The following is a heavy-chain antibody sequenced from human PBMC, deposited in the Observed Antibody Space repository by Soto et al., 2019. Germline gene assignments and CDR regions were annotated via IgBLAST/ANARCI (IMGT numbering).Heavy chain of an antibody. CDR2: MSYTTTS. CDR3: ASIRRNYDFWSGYYSETSPGQIDY. D-gene: IGHD3-3*01. V-gene: IGHV4-39*07. J-gene: IGHJ4*02. CDR1: GGSTRSSSYY. Sequence: SETLSLTCTVSGGSTRSSSYYWGWVRQPPGKGLEWIGSMSYTTTSYYAPTLRSRAVISVDTATNQFSLKLSSVTAADTAVYYCASIRRNYDFWSGYYSETSPGQIDYWGQGTLVTVS.